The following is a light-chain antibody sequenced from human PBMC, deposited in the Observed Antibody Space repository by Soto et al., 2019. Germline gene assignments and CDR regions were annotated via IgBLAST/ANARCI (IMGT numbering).Light chain of an antibody. CDR2: GAS. V-gene: IGKV3-15*01. CDR1: QSVSGN. J-gene: IGKJ2*01. CDR3: QQYNNWPGYT. Sequence: EIVMTQSPATLSVSPGERATLSCRASQSVSGNLAWYQQKPGQAPRLLIFGASTRATGIPARFSGRGSGTEFTLTISSLQSEDFAVYYCQQYNNWPGYTFGQGTKLEIK.